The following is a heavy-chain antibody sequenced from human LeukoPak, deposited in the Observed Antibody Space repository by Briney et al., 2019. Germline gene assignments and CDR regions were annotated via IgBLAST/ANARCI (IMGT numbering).Heavy chain of an antibody. CDR2: IYYSGST. CDR3: ARDGLNWGELYLGIYI. D-gene: IGHD7-27*01. CDR1: GGSISRYY. Sequence: PSETLSLTCTVSGGSISRYYWSWIRQPPGKGLEWIGNIYYSGSTNYNPSLKSRVTISVDTSKNQFSLKLSSVTAADTAVYYCARDGLNWGELYLGIYIWGQGTMVTVSS. V-gene: IGHV4-59*01. J-gene: IGHJ3*02.